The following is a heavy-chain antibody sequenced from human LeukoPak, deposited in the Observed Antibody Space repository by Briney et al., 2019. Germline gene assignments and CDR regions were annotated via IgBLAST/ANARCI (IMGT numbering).Heavy chain of an antibody. D-gene: IGHD2-2*01. CDR2: ISSSSSYI. Sequence: GGSLRLSCAASGFTFSSYSMNWVRQAPGRGLEWVSSISSSSSYIYYADSVKGRFTISRDNAKNSLYLQMNSLRAEDTAVYYCGVVPAARFYGMDVWGQGTTVTVSS. CDR3: GVVPAARFYGMDV. J-gene: IGHJ6*02. CDR1: GFTFSSYS. V-gene: IGHV3-21*01.